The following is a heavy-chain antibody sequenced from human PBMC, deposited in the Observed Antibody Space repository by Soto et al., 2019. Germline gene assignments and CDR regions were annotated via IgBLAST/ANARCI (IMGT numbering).Heavy chain of an antibody. Sequence: SETLSLTCTVSGGSISSYYLSWIRQPPGKGLEWIGYIYYSGSTNYNPSLKSRVTISVDTSKNQFSLKLSSVTAADTAVYYCARGTTYSSSWYVPYYYGMDVWGQGTTVTVSS. CDR2: IYYSGST. D-gene: IGHD6-13*01. V-gene: IGHV4-59*01. CDR3: ARGTTYSSSWYVPYYYGMDV. CDR1: GGSISSYY. J-gene: IGHJ6*02.